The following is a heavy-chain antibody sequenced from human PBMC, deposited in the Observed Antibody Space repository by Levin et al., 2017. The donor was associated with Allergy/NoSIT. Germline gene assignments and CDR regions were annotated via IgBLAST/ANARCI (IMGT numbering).Heavy chain of an antibody. CDR2: ISAYNGNT. CDR3: ARDTADIVVVVAAKYGTYAFDS. V-gene: IGHV1-18*01. D-gene: IGHD2-15*01. J-gene: IGHJ3*02. Sequence: ASVKVSCKASGYTFTSYGISWVRQAPGQGLEWMGWISAYNGNTNYAQKLQGRVTMTTDTSTSTAYMELRSLRSDDTAVYYCARDTADIVVVVAAKYGTYAFDSWGQGTMVTVSS. CDR1: GYTFTSYG.